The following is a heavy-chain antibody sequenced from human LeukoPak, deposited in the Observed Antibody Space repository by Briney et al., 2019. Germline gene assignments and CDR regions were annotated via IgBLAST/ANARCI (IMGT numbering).Heavy chain of an antibody. J-gene: IGHJ4*02. CDR3: AREYGYYDSSGYYSDY. Sequence: GASVKVSCKASGYTFTSYGISWVRQAPGQGLEWMGWISAYNGNTNYAQKLQGRVTMTTDTSTSTAYMVLRSLRSDDTAVYYCAREYGYYDSSGYYSDYWGQGTLVTVSS. CDR1: GYTFTSYG. D-gene: IGHD3-22*01. CDR2: ISAYNGNT. V-gene: IGHV1-18*01.